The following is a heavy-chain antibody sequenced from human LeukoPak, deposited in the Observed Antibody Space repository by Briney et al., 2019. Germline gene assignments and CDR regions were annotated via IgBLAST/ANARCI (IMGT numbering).Heavy chain of an antibody. CDR2: ISYSGST. CDR3: AAWQTIIFDY. J-gene: IGHJ4*02. V-gene: IGHV4-61*01. CDR1: GGSVTSGNYH. D-gene: IGHD5-24*01. Sequence: SETLSLTCTVSGGSVTSGNYHWTWIRQPPGKGLEWVGYISYSGSTDYNPSLRGRVTMSSDRPRNQFSLKLSSVSAADTAVYYCAAWQTIIFDYWGQGSLVTVSS.